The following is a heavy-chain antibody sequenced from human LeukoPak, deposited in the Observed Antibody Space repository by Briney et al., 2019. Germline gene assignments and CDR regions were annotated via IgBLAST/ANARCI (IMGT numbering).Heavy chain of an antibody. V-gene: IGHV3-9*01. CDR1: GFTFDDYA. J-gene: IGHJ4*02. Sequence: LRLSCAASGFTFDDYAMHWVRQAPGKGLEWVSGISWNSGSIGSADSVKGRFTISRDNAKNSLYLQMNSLRAEDTALYYCAKDRGSSGGYMYFDYWGQGTLVTVSS. CDR3: AKDRGSSGGYMYFDY. D-gene: IGHD1-26*01. CDR2: ISWNSGSI.